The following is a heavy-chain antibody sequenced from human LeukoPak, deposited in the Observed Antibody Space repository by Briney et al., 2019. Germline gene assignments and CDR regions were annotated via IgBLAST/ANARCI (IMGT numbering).Heavy chain of an antibody. CDR3: ARGPNYGGNSKDLDY. Sequence: TSETLSLTCAVYGGSFSGYYWSWIRQPLGKGLEWIGEINHSGSTNYNPSLKSRVTISVDTSKNQFSLKLSSVTAADTAVYYCARGPNYGGNSKDLDYWGQGTLVTVSS. CDR2: INHSGST. CDR1: GGSFSGYY. D-gene: IGHD4-23*01. V-gene: IGHV4-34*01. J-gene: IGHJ4*02.